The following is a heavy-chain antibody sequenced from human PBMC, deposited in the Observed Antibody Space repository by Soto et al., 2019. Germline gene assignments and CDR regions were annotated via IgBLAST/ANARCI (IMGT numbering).Heavy chain of an antibody. CDR3: ARERDGYNYYFDY. J-gene: IGHJ4*02. CDR2: IIPIFGTA. V-gene: IGHV1-69*13. CDR1: GGAFSSYA. D-gene: IGHD5-12*01. Sequence: SVKVSCKSSGGAFSSYAISWVRQAPGQGLEWMGGIIPIFGTANYAQKFQGRVTITADESTSTAYMELSSLRSEDTAVYYCARERDGYNYYFDYWGQGTLVTVSS.